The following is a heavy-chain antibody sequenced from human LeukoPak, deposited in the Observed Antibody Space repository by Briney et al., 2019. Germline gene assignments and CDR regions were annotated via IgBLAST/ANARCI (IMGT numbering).Heavy chain of an antibody. J-gene: IGHJ5*02. CDR1: GGSFSGYY. CDR3: ARGSRGYSYGYH. Sequence: PSETLSLTCAVYGGSFSGYYWSWIRQPPGKGLEWIGEINHSGSTNYNPSLKSRVTISVDTSKNQFSLKLSSVTAADTAVYYCARGSRGYSYGYHWGQGTLATVSS. D-gene: IGHD5-18*01. V-gene: IGHV4-34*01. CDR2: INHSGST.